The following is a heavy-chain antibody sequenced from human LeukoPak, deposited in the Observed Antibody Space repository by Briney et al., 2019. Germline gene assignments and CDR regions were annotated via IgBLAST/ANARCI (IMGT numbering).Heavy chain of an antibody. CDR1: GGSISNYH. V-gene: IGHV4-4*07. J-gene: IGHJ4*02. CDR3: ARRDISSGWSFDY. Sequence: SEALSLTCTVSGGSISNYHWSWIRQPAGKGPEWISQIHTSGSTNYNPPLKSRVTMSIDTPENQLSLTIRSVTAADTAVYYCARRDISSGWSFDYWGQGILVTVSS. CDR2: IHTSGST. D-gene: IGHD6-19*01.